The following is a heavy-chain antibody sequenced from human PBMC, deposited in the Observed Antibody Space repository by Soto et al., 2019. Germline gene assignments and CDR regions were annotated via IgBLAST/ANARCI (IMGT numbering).Heavy chain of an antibody. J-gene: IGHJ6*04. CDR1: GFTFSSYS. D-gene: IGHD4-17*01. V-gene: IGHV3-21*01. CDR2: ISSSSSYI. CDR3: ARRDTTTRSRRLAARDV. Sequence: GGSLRLSCAASGFTFSSYSMNWVRQAPGKGLEWVSSISSSSSYIYYADSVKGRFTISRDNAKNSLYLQMNSLRAEDTAVDYCARRDTTTRSRRLAARDVWGKGTTVTVSS.